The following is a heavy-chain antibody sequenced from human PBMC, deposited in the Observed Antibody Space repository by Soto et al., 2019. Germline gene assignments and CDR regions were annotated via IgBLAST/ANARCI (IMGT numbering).Heavy chain of an antibody. CDR3: ARDLAQDIVATIYNYYSYGMDV. V-gene: IGHV3-30-3*01. J-gene: IGHJ6*02. CDR2: ISYDGSNK. Sequence: GSLRLSCSASGVTLSSCAMHCVRQATGEGLEWVAVISYDGSNKYYADSVKGRFTISRDNSKNTLYLQMNSLRAEDTAVYYCARDLAQDIVATIYNYYSYGMDVWGQGT. D-gene: IGHD5-12*01. CDR1: GVTLSSCA.